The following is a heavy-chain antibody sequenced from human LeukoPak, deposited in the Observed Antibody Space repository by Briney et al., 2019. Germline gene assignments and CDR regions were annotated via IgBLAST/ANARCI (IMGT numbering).Heavy chain of an antibody. CDR3: ARAVYTRYPNWFDP. Sequence: ASVKVSCKASGYTFTGYYMYWVRQAPGQGLEWMGWINPNSGGTNYAQKFQGRVTMTRDTSISTAYMELSRLRSDDTAVYYRARAVYTRYPNWFDPWGQGTLVTVSS. V-gene: IGHV1-2*02. CDR1: GYTFTGYY. J-gene: IGHJ5*02. D-gene: IGHD2-8*01. CDR2: INPNSGGT.